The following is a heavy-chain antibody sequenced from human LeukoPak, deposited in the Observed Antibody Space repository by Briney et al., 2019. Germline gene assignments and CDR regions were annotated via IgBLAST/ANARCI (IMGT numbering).Heavy chain of an antibody. D-gene: IGHD3-22*01. CDR1: GFTFSNSA. CDR3: AAQINYHDSTVWDP. V-gene: IGHV1-58*01. CDR2: IVVGPGNT. Sequence: SVKVSCKASGFTFSNSAVQWVRQARGQSPQWIGWIVVGPGNTNYAQKFQKRVTISRDMSTSTVYMEMKSLRADDTAVYYCAAQINYHDSTVWDPWGQGTLVTVSS. J-gene: IGHJ5*02.